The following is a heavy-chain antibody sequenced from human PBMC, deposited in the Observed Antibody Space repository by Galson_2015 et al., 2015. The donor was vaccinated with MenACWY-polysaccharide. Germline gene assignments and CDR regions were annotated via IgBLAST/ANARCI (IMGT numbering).Heavy chain of an antibody. CDR3: AKVGPRSSWTMGIDY. CDR2: SGSGGGL. Sequence: SLRLCCAASGFRFSANGMSWVRQAPGRGLEWVSGSGSGGGLYYADSVKGRFTVSRDNSKITLYLQMNNLRAEDTAVYYCAKVGPRSSWTMGIDYWGQGTLVTVSS. CDR1: GFRFSANG. J-gene: IGHJ4*02. D-gene: IGHD6-13*01. V-gene: IGHV3-23*01.